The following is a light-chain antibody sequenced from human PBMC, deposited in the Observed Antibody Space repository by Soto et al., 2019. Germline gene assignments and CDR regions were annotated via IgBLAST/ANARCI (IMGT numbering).Light chain of an antibody. CDR3: QHRRD. V-gene: IGKV3-11*01. J-gene: IGKJ5*01. Sequence: EIVLTQSPATLYLSPGDRATLSCRARQSVSSYLAWYQQKPGQAPRLLIYDASNRATGIPARFSGCGSGTDFTLTISSLEPEDFAVYYCQHRRDFGQGTRLEIK. CDR2: DAS. CDR1: QSVSSY.